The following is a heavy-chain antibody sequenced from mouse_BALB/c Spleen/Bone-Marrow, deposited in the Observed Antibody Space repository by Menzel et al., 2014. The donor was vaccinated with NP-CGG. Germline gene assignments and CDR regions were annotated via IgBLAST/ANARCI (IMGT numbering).Heavy chain of an antibody. CDR1: GFTFNNYG. CDR2: INRNGGSS. CDR3: SRGNYGNYVDYFDY. V-gene: IGHV5-6-3*01. Sequence: EVQLMESGGGLVQPGGSLKVSCAASGFTFNNYGMSWVRQTPDKRLELVATINRNGGSSYYPDSVKGRVTISRDNAKNTLYLQMSSLKSEDTAIYYCSRGNYGNYVDYFDYWGQGTTLTVSS. D-gene: IGHD2-1*01. J-gene: IGHJ2*01.